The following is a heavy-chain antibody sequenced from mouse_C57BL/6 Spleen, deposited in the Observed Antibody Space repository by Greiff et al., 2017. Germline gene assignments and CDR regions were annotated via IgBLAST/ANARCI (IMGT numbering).Heavy chain of an antibody. Sequence: VQLQQSGTVLARPGASVKMSCKTSGYTFTSYWMHWVKQRPGQGLEWIGAIYPGNSDTSYNQKFKGKAKLTAVTSTSTTYMELSSLTNEDSAVYYCTVVTDYYAMDYWGQGTSVTVSS. CDR3: TVVTDYYAMDY. V-gene: IGHV1-5*01. CDR1: GYTFTSYW. D-gene: IGHD2-3*01. CDR2: IYPGNSDT. J-gene: IGHJ4*01.